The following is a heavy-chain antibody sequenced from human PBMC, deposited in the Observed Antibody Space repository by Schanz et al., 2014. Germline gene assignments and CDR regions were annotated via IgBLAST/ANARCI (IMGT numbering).Heavy chain of an antibody. Sequence: EARLVESGGGLVEPGGSLRLSCSGSGFTFNLYGMIWVRQAPGKGLEWVSGISGRGDNTYYADSVKGRFTISRDNSKNTLYLQMDSLRDEDTAVYYCAGGPRGGYIEYWGQGTLVIVSS. CDR3: AGGPRGGYIEY. D-gene: IGHD3-16*01. CDR2: ISGRGDNT. CDR1: GFTFNLYG. J-gene: IGHJ4*02. V-gene: IGHV3-23*04.